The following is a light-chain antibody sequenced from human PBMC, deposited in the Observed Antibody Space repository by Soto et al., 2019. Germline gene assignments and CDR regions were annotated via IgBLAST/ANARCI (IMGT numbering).Light chain of an antibody. CDR1: SSNIGSNT. V-gene: IGLV1-44*01. CDR3: ATWDDSLDGWV. Sequence: QPVLTQPPSASATPGQRVTISCSGGSSNIGSNTVNWYQKLPGTAPKLLINRNIQRPSGVPDRFSGSKSGTSASLAISGLQSDDEADYYCATWDDSLDGWVFGGGTKLTVL. J-gene: IGLJ3*02. CDR2: RNI.